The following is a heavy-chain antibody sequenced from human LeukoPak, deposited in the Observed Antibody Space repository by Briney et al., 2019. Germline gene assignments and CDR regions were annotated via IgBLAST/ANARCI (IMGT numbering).Heavy chain of an antibody. CDR2: IYYSGST. D-gene: IGHD1-7*01. Sequence: PSETLSLTCTVSGGSISSGGYYWSWIRQHPGKGLEWIGYIYYSGSTYYNPSLKSRVTISVDTSKNQFSLKLSSVTAADTAVYYCARDTRNYDSLGWFDPWGQGTLVTVSS. CDR1: GGSISSGGYY. J-gene: IGHJ5*02. CDR3: ARDTRNYDSLGWFDP. V-gene: IGHV4-31*03.